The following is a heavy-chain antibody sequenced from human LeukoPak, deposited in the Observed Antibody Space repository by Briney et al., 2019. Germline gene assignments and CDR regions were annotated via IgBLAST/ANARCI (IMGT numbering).Heavy chain of an antibody. CDR3: ARDIVVVPAAISTHLYHYYYGMDV. Sequence: GRSLRLSCAASGFTFSSYAMHWVRQAPGKGLEWVAVISYDGSNKYYADSVKGRFTTSRDNSKNTLYLQMNSLRAEDTAVYYCARDIVVVPAAISTHLYHYYYGMDVWGQGTTVTVSS. CDR2: ISYDGSNK. V-gene: IGHV3-30-3*01. CDR1: GFTFSSYA. D-gene: IGHD2-2*01. J-gene: IGHJ6*02.